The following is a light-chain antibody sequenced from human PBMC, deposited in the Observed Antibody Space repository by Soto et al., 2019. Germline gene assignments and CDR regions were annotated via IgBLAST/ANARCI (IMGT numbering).Light chain of an antibody. Sequence: QSVVTQPPSASGSPGQSVTISCTGTSSDVGGYNYVSWYQQRPGKAPQLILYEVTKRPSGVPGRFSGSKSGNTASLTVSGLQAEDEADYYCNSYAGSNIYVFGPGTKVTVL. J-gene: IGLJ1*01. V-gene: IGLV2-8*01. CDR2: EVT. CDR3: NSYAGSNIYV. CDR1: SSDVGGYNY.